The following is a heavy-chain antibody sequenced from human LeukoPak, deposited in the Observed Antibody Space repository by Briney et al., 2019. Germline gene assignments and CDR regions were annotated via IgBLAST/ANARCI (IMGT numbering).Heavy chain of an antibody. CDR1: GLTVITND. CDR3: ARGVEPLAANTLAY. V-gene: IGHV3-53*01. J-gene: IGHJ4*02. D-gene: IGHD1-14*01. Sequence: GGSLRLSCAASGLTVITNDMTWVRQAPGKGLEWVSVLYSDGNAKYADSVQGRFTISRDNSKNTLYLEMNSLSPDDTAVYYCARGVEPLAANTLAYWGQGTLVTVSS. CDR2: LYSDGNA.